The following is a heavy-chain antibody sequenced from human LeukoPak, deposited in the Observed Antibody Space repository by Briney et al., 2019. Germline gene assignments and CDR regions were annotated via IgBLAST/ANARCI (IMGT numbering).Heavy chain of an antibody. D-gene: IGHD4-11*01. J-gene: IGHJ4*02. CDR3: ARMPLEIVTNFLDS. CDR2: ISSNSRTI. V-gene: IGHV3-48*04. Sequence: GGPLRLSCAASGFTFNSYSMNWVRQAPGKGLEWVSYISSNSRTIHYADSVKGQFTISRDNAKNSLYLQMNTLRAEDTAVYYCARMPLEIVTNFLDSWGQGTLATVSS. CDR1: GFTFNSYS.